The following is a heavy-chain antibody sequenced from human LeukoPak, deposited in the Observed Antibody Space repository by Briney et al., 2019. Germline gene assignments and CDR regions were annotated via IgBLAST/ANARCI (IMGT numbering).Heavy chain of an antibody. CDR1: GFTFSSYA. CDR2: ISGSGGST. CDR3: AKDYRRYSSSWVFDY. V-gene: IGHV3-23*01. D-gene: IGHD6-13*01. Sequence: GGSLRLSCAASGFTFSSYAMSWVRQAPGKGLEWVSAISGSGGSTYYADSVKGRFTISRDNSKNTLYLQMNSLRAEDTAVYYCAKDYRRYSSSWVFDYWGQGTLVTVSS. J-gene: IGHJ4*02.